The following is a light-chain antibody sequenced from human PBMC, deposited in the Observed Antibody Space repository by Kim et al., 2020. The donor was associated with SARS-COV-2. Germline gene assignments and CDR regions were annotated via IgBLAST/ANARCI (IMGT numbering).Light chain of an antibody. Sequence: QLVLTQSPSASASLGDSVKITCTLSSGHSSYAIAWHQQQPEKGPRYLMKLNSDGSHSKGDGIPDRFSGSSYGAERYLTISSLQYEDEADYYCQTWGTGIGGYVFGTGTKVTVL. J-gene: IGLJ1*01. CDR3: QTWGTGIGGYV. CDR1: SGHSSYA. V-gene: IGLV4-69*01. CDR2: LNSDGSH.